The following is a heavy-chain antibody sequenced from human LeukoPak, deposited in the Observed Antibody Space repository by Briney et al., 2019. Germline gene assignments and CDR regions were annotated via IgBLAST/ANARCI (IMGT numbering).Heavy chain of an antibody. V-gene: IGHV3-7*03. D-gene: IGHD3-10*01. CDR3: ARDPLWFGGWYFDY. J-gene: IGHJ4*02. CDR1: GFTFSSYW. CDR2: IKQDGSEK. Sequence: PGGSLRLSCAASGFTFSSYWMSWVRQAPGKGLEWVANIKQDGSEKYYVDSVRGRFTISRDNAKNSLYLQMNSLRAEDTAVYYCARDPLWFGGWYFDYWGQGTLVTVSS.